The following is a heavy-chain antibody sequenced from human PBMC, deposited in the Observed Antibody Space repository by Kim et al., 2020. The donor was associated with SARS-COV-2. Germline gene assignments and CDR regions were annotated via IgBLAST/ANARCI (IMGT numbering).Heavy chain of an antibody. V-gene: IGHV3-74*01. D-gene: IGHD2-2*01. Sequence: GGSLRLSCAASGFTFRSYWMHWVRQAPGKGLVWVSRINSDGSSTSYADSVKGRFTISRDNAKNTVYLQMNSLRAEDTAVYYCAREGCSSTSCLPGDSWGQGTLVTVSS. CDR2: INSDGSST. J-gene: IGHJ4*02. CDR3: AREGCSSTSCLPGDS. CDR1: GFTFRSYW.